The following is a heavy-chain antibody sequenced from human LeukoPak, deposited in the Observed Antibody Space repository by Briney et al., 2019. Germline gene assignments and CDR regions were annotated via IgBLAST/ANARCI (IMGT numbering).Heavy chain of an antibody. V-gene: IGHV4-31*03. CDR1: GGSISSGGYY. Sequence: SETLSLTCTVSGGSISSGGYYWSWIRQHPGKGLEWTGYIYYSGSTYYNLSLKSRVTISVDTSKNQFSLKLSSVTAADTAVYYCARGTLSGYSSGWYIDYWGQGTLVTVSS. CDR3: ARGTLSGYSSGWYIDY. CDR2: IYYSGST. J-gene: IGHJ4*02. D-gene: IGHD6-19*01.